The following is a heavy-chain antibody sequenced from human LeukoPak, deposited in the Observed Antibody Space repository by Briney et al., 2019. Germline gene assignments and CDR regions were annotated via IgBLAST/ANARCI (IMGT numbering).Heavy chain of an antibody. V-gene: IGHV3-21*01. CDR3: ARDLRYYDSSGYLYNWFDP. Sequence: GGSLRLSCAASGFTFSSYSMNWVRQAPGKGLEWVSSISSSRSYIYYADSVKGRFTISRDNAKNSLYLQMNSLRAEDTAVYYCARDLRYYDSSGYLYNWFDPWGQGTLVTVSS. CDR2: ISSSRSYI. CDR1: GFTFSSYS. D-gene: IGHD3-22*01. J-gene: IGHJ5*02.